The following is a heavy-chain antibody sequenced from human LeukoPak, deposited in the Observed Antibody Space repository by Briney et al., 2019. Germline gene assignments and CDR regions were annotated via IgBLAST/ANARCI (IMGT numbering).Heavy chain of an antibody. Sequence: PGVSLRLSCAASGFTFSSYSMNWVRQAPGKGLEWVSYISSSSSSTIYYADSVKGRFTISRDNAKNSLYLQMNSLRAEDTAVYYCTTGGWLQIGAGYFDYWGQGTLVTVSS. V-gene: IGHV3-48*01. CDR1: GFTFSSYS. CDR3: TTGGWLQIGAGYFDY. CDR2: ISSSSSSTI. D-gene: IGHD5-24*01. J-gene: IGHJ4*02.